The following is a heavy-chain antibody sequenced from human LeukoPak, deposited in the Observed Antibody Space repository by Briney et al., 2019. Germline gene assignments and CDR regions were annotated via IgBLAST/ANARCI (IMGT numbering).Heavy chain of an antibody. V-gene: IGHV4-59*01. CDR1: GGSISSYY. CDR3: ARVPTSGSYYGIFDY. CDR2: IYYSGST. J-gene: IGHJ4*02. Sequence: SETLSLTCTVSGGSISSYYWSWIRQPPGKGLEWIGYIYYSGSTNYNPSLKSRVTISVDTSKNQFSLKLSSVTAADTAVYYCARVPTSGSYYGIFDYWGQGTLVTVSP. D-gene: IGHD1-26*01.